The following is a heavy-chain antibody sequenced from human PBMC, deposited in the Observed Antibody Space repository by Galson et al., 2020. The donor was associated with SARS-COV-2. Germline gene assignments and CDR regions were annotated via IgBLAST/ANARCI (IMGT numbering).Heavy chain of an antibody. CDR3: TRHSSGDY. Sequence: GESPKISCAAPGFSFSDYWMHWVPQAPGKGLVWVSRINSYGNSTNYADSVRGRFTVSRDNAKNVLYLQMNSLRAEDTAVYYCTRHSSGDYWGQGTLVTVSP. CDR2: INSYGNST. J-gene: IGHJ4*02. V-gene: IGHV3-74*01. CDR1: GFSFSDYW. D-gene: IGHD3-22*01.